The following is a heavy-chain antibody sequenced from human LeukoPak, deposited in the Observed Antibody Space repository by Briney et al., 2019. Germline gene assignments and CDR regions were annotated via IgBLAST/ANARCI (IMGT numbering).Heavy chain of an antibody. D-gene: IGHD3-22*01. V-gene: IGHV3-23*01. Sequence: GGALRLSCAASGFALSSAAMTWVRQATGKGVEWGSIITGGDDRTYYADAVKGRFTISRDYSRNTLHLQMNSLRVEDTAIYYCAKGPQLGSGYHPDYWGQGTLVTVSS. CDR3: AKGPQLGSGYHPDY. J-gene: IGHJ4*02. CDR2: ITGGDDRT. CDR1: GFALSSAA.